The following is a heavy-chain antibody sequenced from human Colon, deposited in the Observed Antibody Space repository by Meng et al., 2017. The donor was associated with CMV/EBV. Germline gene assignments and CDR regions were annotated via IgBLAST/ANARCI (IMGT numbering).Heavy chain of an antibody. J-gene: IGHJ4*02. CDR2: IYWDDDK. CDR1: GFSLSTIGMG. V-gene: IGHV2-5*02. D-gene: IGHD3-10*01. CDR3: AHRPYGSGSYFFDY. Sequence: QVPLNESGPTLVIPPQTLTLTCTFSGFSLSTIGMGVGWIRQPPGKALEWLGVIYWDDDKRYSPSLKSRLTITKDTSKNQVVLTMTNLDPLDTATYYCAHRPYGSGSYFFDYWGQGTLVTVSS.